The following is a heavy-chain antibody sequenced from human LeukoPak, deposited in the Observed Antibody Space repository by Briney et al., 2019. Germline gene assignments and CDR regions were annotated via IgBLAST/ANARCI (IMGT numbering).Heavy chain of an antibody. V-gene: IGHV4-38-2*02. CDR2: IYHSGST. CDR3: ARWTGTRGGFDY. Sequence: PSETLSLTCTVSGYSISSGYYWGWIRQPPGKGLEWIGEIYHSGSTNYNPSLKSRVTMSVDTSKNQFSLKLSSVTAADTAVYYCARWTGTRGGFDYWGQGTLVTVSS. J-gene: IGHJ4*02. CDR1: GYSISSGYY. D-gene: IGHD1-1*01.